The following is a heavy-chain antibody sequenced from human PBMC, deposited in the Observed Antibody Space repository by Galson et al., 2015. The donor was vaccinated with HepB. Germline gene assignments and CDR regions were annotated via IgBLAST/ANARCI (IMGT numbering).Heavy chain of an antibody. CDR3: AKAYYYDSSGQAR. CDR1: GFTFSSYG. V-gene: IGHV3-30*18. CDR2: ISYDGSNK. D-gene: IGHD3-22*01. Sequence: LSLSCAASGFTFSSYGMHWVRQAPGKGLEWVAVISYDGSNKYYADSVKGRFTISRDNSKNTLYLQMNSLRAEDTAVYYCAKAYYYDSSGQARWGQGTLVTVSS. J-gene: IGHJ4*02.